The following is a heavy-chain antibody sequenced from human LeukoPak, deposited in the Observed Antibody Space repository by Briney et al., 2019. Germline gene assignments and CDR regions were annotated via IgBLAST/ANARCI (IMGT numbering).Heavy chain of an antibody. V-gene: IGHV3-7*01. D-gene: IGHD6-25*01. CDR1: GFRFSNYW. CDR3: ARGSSAAAESYFDS. J-gene: IGHJ4*02. CDR2: IKQGGNEI. Sequence: PGGSLRLSCGASGFRFSNYWMTWVRQAPGKGLEWVANIKQGGNEIHYVESVKGRFTISRDNAKNSLYLQMNSLRAEDTAIYYCARGSSAAAESYFDSWGQGTLVTVSS.